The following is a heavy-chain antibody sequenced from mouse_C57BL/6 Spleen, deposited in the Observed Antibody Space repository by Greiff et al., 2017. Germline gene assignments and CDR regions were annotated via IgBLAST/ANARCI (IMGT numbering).Heavy chain of an antibody. CDR3: ARTTTVGAY. CDR2: IYPGDGDT. J-gene: IGHJ3*01. Sequence: QVQLQQSGPELVKPGASVKISCKASGYAFSSSWMNWVKQRPGKGLEWIGRIYPGDGDTNYNGKFKGKATMTAAKSSSTAYMQLSSLTSEDSAVYFCARTTTVGAYWGQGTLVTVSA. CDR1: GYAFSSSW. D-gene: IGHD1-1*01. V-gene: IGHV1-82*01.